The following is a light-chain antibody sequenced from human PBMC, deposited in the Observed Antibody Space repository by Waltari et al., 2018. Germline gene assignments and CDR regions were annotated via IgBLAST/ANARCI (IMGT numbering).Light chain of an antibody. Sequence: DIQMTQSPSTLSASVGDRVTITCRASQSISTWLAWYQQKAGKAPKLLIYDASTLESGVPSRFSGGGSETEFTLTISSLYPDDFATYYCQQYESYAYTFGQGTKLEMK. J-gene: IGKJ2*01. CDR2: DAS. CDR3: QQYESYAYT. V-gene: IGKV1-5*01. CDR1: QSISTW.